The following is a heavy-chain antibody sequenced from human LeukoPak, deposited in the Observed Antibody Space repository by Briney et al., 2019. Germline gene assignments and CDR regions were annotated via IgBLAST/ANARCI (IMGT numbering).Heavy chain of an antibody. Sequence: SVKVSYKASGGTFSSYAISWVRQAPGQGLEWMGGIIPIFGTANYAQKFQGRVTITADESTSTAYMELSSLRSEDTAVYYCARARCRGCMLLDYWGQGTLVTVSS. CDR2: IIPIFGTA. D-gene: IGHD2-8*01. CDR1: GGTFSSYA. V-gene: IGHV1-69*13. J-gene: IGHJ4*02. CDR3: ARARCRGCMLLDY.